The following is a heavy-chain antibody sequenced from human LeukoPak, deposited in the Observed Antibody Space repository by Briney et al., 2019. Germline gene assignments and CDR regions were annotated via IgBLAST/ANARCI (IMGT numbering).Heavy chain of an antibody. CDR3: ARFEERDSYDSSGYYWAPYFDY. V-gene: IGHV1-46*01. CDR1: GYTFTNYY. J-gene: IGHJ4*02. CDR2: VNLSGRST. Sequence: ASVKVSCKASGYTFTNYYMHWVRQAPGQGLEWMGLVNLSGRSTSYAEKFQGRVIMTRDMSTTTDYMELSSLRSEDTAVYYCARFEERDSYDSSGYYWAPYFDYWGQGTLVTVSS. D-gene: IGHD3-22*01.